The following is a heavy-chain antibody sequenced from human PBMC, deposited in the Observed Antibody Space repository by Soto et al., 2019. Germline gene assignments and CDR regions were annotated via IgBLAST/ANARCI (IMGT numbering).Heavy chain of an antibody. D-gene: IGHD3-9*01. V-gene: IGHV4-34*01. CDR1: GGSFSGYY. CDR2: INHSGST. CDR3: AREGRILDYDILTGYYNPQAFDI. Sequence: PSETLSLTCAVYGGSFSGYYWSWIRQPPGKGLEWIGEINHSGSTNYNPSLKSRVTISVDTSKNQFSLKLSSVTAADTAVYYCAREGRILDYDILTGYYNPQAFDIWGQGTMFT. J-gene: IGHJ3*02.